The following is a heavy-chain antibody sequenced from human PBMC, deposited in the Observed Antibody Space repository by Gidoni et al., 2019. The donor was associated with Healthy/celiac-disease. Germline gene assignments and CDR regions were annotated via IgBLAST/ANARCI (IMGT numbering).Heavy chain of an antibody. J-gene: IGHJ4*02. CDR3: AKDLLISSYFVRGGPGFDY. Sequence: EVQLLESGGGLVQPGGSLRLSCAASGFPLSSYDMSWVRQASGNGLEWVSAISGSGGSTYYADSVNGRFTISRDNSKNTLYLQMNSLRAEDTAVYYCAKDLLISSYFVRGGPGFDYWGQGTLVTVSS. CDR2: ISGSGGST. D-gene: IGHD3-9*01. V-gene: IGHV3-23*01. CDR1: GFPLSSYD.